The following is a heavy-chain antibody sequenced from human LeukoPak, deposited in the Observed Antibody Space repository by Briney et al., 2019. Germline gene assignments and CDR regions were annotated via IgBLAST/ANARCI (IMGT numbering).Heavy chain of an antibody. Sequence: SVKVSCKASGYTFTSYAISWVRQAPGQGLEWMGGIIPIFGTANYAQKFQGRVTITADESTSTAYMELSSLRSEDTAVYYCARDVVVIPVASYYYYYMDVWGKGTTVTVSS. J-gene: IGHJ6*03. V-gene: IGHV1-69*13. D-gene: IGHD2-2*01. CDR1: GYTFTSYA. CDR2: IIPIFGTA. CDR3: ARDVVVIPVASYYYYYMDV.